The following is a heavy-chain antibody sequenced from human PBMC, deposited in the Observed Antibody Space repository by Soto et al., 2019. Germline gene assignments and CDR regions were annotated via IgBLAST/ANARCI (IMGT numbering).Heavy chain of an antibody. J-gene: IGHJ4*02. D-gene: IGHD6-19*01. V-gene: IGHV3-33*01. CDR3: ARDRVAGNFDY. Sequence: QTGGSLRLSCAASGFTFSSYGMHWVRQAPGKGLEWVAVIWYDGSNKYYADSVKGRFTISRDNSKNTLYLQMNSLRAEDTAVYYCARDRVAGNFDYWGQGTLVTVSS. CDR2: IWYDGSNK. CDR1: GFTFSSYG.